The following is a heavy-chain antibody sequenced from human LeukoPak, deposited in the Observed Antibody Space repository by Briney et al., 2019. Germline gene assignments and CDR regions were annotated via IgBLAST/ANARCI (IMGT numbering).Heavy chain of an antibody. CDR2: INHSGST. Sequence: SETLSLTCAVYGGSFSGYYWSWIRQPPGKGLEWIGEINHSGSTNYNPSLKSRVTISVDTSKNQFSLKLSSVTAADTAVYYCARGPRFNFDYWGQGTLATVSS. J-gene: IGHJ4*02. CDR3: ARGPRFNFDY. V-gene: IGHV4-34*01. CDR1: GGSFSGYY.